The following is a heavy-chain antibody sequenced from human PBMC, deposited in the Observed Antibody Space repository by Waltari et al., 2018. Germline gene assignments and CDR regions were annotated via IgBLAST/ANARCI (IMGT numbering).Heavy chain of an antibody. J-gene: IGHJ6*02. CDR3: ARDYCSSTTCPTWGYGMDV. CDR1: GFTFHSYG. V-gene: IGHV3-23*01. CDR2: ISGHGDRT. D-gene: IGHD2-2*01. Sequence: EVQLLESGGGLVQSGGSLRLSCAASGFTFHSYGMAWVRQAPGKGLEWVSAISGHGDRTYYADSVKGRFTVSRDNFRKIVFLEMNSLRAEDTAVYYCARDYCSSTTCPTWGYGMDVWGQGTTVTVSS.